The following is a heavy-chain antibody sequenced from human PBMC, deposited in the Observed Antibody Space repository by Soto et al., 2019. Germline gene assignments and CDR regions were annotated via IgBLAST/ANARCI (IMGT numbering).Heavy chain of an antibody. Sequence: ASVKVSCKASGYTFTSDGISWVRQAPGQGLEWMGWISAYNGNTNYAQKLQGRVTMTTDTSTSTAYMELRSLRSDDTAVYYCARLPYYYDIRGSADLRPLFYWGQ. CDR1: GYTFTSDG. D-gene: IGHD3-22*01. CDR2: ISAYNGNT. CDR3: ARLPYYYDIRGSADLRPLFY. V-gene: IGHV1-18*01. J-gene: IGHJ4*01.